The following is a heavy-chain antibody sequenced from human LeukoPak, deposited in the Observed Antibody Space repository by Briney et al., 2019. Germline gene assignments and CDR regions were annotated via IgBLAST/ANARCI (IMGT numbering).Heavy chain of an antibody. CDR1: GFTFSSYW. Sequence: GGSLRLSRAASGFTFSSYWMSWVRQAPGKGLEWVANIKQDGSEKYYVDSVKGRFTISRDNAKNSLYLQMNSLRAEDTAVYYCARDSAAAGTWFYYYGMDVWGQGTTVTVSS. CDR2: IKQDGSEK. V-gene: IGHV3-7*03. J-gene: IGHJ6*02. D-gene: IGHD6-13*01. CDR3: ARDSAAAGTWFYYYGMDV.